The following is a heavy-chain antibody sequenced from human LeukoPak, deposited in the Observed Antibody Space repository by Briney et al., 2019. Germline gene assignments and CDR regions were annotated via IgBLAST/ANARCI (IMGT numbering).Heavy chain of an antibody. J-gene: IGHJ4*02. CDR2: ISSSSSYI. V-gene: IGHV3-21*01. D-gene: IGHD3-22*01. CDR1: GFTFSSYS. Sequence: GGSLRLSCAASGFTFSSYSMNWVRQAPGKGLEWVSSISSSSSYIYYADSVKGRFTISRDNAKNSLYLQMNSLRAEDTAVYYCAKEYYDTTGYFYSLDFWGQGTLVTVSS. CDR3: AKEYYDTTGYFYSLDF.